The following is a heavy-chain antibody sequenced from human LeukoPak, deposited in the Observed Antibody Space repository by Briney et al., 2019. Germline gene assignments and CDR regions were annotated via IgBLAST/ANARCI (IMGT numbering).Heavy chain of an antibody. CDR3: ARGSIVGATMYNWFDP. D-gene: IGHD1-26*01. J-gene: IGHJ5*02. Sequence: GGSLRLSCAASGFTFSSYWMSWVRQAPGKGLEWVANIKQDGSEKYYVDSVKGRFTISRDNAKNSLYLQMNSLRSEDTAVYYCARGSIVGATMYNWFDPWGQGTLVTVSS. V-gene: IGHV3-7*01. CDR1: GFTFSSYW. CDR2: IKQDGSEK.